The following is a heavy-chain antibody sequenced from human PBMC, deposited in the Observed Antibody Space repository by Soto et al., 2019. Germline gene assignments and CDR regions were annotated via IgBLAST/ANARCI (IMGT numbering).Heavy chain of an antibody. J-gene: IGHJ4*02. CDR3: AREPATAKPEGVDF. CDR1: GYTFSDYY. Sequence: ASVKVSCKASGYTFSDYYIHWVRQAPGQGLEWMGRINPNSGGTKYAPKFQGGVTMTRDTSITTAYMELSRLRSGDTAVYYCAREPATAKPEGVDFWGQGTLVTVSS. CDR2: INPNSGGT. V-gene: IGHV1-2*06. D-gene: IGHD1-1*01.